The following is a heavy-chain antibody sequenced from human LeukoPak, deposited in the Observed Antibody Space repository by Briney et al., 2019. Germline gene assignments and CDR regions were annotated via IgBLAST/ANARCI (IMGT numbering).Heavy chain of an antibody. CDR2: TYYRSKWYN. Sequence: SQTLSLTCAISGDSVSSNSVAWNWNRQSPSIDLEWLGRTYYRSKWYNDYAVSVKSRITINPDTSKNQFSLHLHSVTPEDTAVYYCARDRGYVFDYWGQGTLVTVSS. CDR3: ARDRGYVFDY. V-gene: IGHV6-1*01. CDR1: GDSVSSNSVA. J-gene: IGHJ4*02. D-gene: IGHD5-12*01.